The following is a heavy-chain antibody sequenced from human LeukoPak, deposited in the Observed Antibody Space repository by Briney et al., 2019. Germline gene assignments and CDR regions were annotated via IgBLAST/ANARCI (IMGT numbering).Heavy chain of an antibody. Sequence: PGGSLRLSCAASGFTVSSSYLSWVRQASGKGLEWVSVIYSGGSTHYADSVKGRFTISRDNSKNTLYLQMNSLRAEDTAMYYCATAPYYDNSGPILWGQGTLVTVSS. D-gene: IGHD3-22*01. CDR2: IYSGGST. V-gene: IGHV3-53*01. J-gene: IGHJ4*02. CDR1: GFTVSSSY. CDR3: ATAPYYDNSGPIL.